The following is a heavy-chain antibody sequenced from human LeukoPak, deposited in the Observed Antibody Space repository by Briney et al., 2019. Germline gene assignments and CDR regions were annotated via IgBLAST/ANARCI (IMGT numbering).Heavy chain of an antibody. CDR2: IIPIFGTA. D-gene: IGHD2-15*01. V-gene: IGHV1-69*13. CDR1: GGTFSSYA. CDR3: ASNVVVVAQDWFDP. Sequence: SVKVSCKASGGTFSSYAISWVRQAPGQGLEWMGGIIPIFGTANYAQKFQGRVTITADESTSTAYVELSSLRSEDTAVYYCASNVVVVAQDWFDPWGQGTLVTVSS. J-gene: IGHJ5*02.